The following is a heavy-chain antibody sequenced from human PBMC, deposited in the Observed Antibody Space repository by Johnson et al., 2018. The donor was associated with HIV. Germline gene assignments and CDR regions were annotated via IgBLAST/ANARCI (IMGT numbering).Heavy chain of an antibody. V-gene: IGHV3-30*04. CDR3: ARDFVAFGECTAFDI. D-gene: IGHD3-10*01. CDR1: GFTFSNYS. CDR2: ISDDASSK. J-gene: IGHJ3*02. Sequence: VQLVESGGGLIQPGGSLRLSCAASGFTFSNYSIHWVRQAPGKGLEWVAIISDDASSKDYADSAQGRFTISRDNARNALYLQMNRLRADDTALYYCARDFVAFGECTAFDIWGQGTRVTVSS.